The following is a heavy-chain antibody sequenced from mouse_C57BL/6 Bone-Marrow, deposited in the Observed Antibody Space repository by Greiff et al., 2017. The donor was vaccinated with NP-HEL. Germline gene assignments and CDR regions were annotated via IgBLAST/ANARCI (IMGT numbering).Heavy chain of an antibody. CDR1: GYTFTDYE. V-gene: IGHV1-15*01. J-gene: IGHJ2*01. D-gene: IGHD1-1*01. CDR2: IDPETGGT. CDR3: TRPTYYYGSSYVSLYFDY. Sequence: QVQLQQSGAELVRPGASVTLSCKASGYTFTDYEMHWVKQTPVHGLEWIGAIDPETGGTAYIQKFQGKAILTADKSSSTAYMELRSLTSEDSAVYYCTRPTYYYGSSYVSLYFDYWGQGTTLTVSS.